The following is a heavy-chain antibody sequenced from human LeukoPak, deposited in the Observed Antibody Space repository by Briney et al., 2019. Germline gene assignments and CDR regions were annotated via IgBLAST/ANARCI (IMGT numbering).Heavy chain of an antibody. CDR2: IYYSGST. V-gene: IGHV4-59*08. D-gene: IGHD2-8*01. Sequence: GSLRLSCTASGCPFSTYGRASARNAPAKALEWVGYIYYSGSTNCNPSLKNQVTISVDTSKNQFSLKLSSVTAADTAVYYCVRGGRDVVLYWGQGTLVTVSS. J-gene: IGHJ4*02. CDR3: VRGGRDVVLY. CDR1: GCPFSTYG.